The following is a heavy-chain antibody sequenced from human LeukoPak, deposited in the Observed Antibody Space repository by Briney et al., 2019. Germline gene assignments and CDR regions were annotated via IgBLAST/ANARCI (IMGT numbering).Heavy chain of an antibody. J-gene: IGHJ5*02. CDR2: IKQDGSDK. Sequence: GGSLRLSCEASRFTFSSSWMSWVRQAPGKGLEWVANIKQDGSDKYYVDSVKGRFTISRDNAKNSLYLEMNSLRAEDTAVYYCAREAGPAYCSTTSCLNRFDPWGQGTLVTVSS. V-gene: IGHV3-7*05. CDR3: AREAGPAYCSTTSCLNRFDP. D-gene: IGHD2-2*01. CDR1: RFTFSSSW.